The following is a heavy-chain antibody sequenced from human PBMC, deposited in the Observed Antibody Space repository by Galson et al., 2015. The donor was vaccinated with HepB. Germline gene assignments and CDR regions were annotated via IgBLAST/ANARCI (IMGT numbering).Heavy chain of an antibody. CDR1: GFTFSSYS. CDR2: ISSSSSYI. CDR3: ARDRCEGCPEAFDI. V-gene: IGHV3-21*01. J-gene: IGHJ3*02. D-gene: IGHD2-2*01. Sequence: SLRLSCAASGFTFSSYSMNWVRQAPGKGLEWVSSISSSSSYIYYADSVKGRFTISRDNAKNSLYLQMNSLRAEDTAVYYCARDRCEGCPEAFDIWGQGTMVTVSS.